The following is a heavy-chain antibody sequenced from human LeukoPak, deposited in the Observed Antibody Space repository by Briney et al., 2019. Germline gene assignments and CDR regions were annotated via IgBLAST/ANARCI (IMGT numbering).Heavy chain of an antibody. CDR2: ILQSGST. Sequence: SETLSLTCGVSGASIRSSTNWWSWVRQPPGKGLEWVGEILQSGSTNYNPSLKSRVTISVDTSKNQFSLKLSSVTAADTAVYYCARDPWGILTGWRYWGQGTLVTVSS. CDR3: ARDPWGILTGWRY. V-gene: IGHV4-4*02. J-gene: IGHJ4*02. D-gene: IGHD3-9*01. CDR1: GASIRSSTNW.